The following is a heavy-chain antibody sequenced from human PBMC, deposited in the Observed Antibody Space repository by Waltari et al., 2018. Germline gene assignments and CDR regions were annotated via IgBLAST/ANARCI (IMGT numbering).Heavy chain of an antibody. J-gene: IGHJ4*02. CDR1: GFLFGSSW. CDR3: VKGGGNFHS. V-gene: IGHV3-7*03. CDR2: IKEDGSQR. D-gene: IGHD1-1*01. Sequence: EVQLVEAGGGVVQAGDSLRLTCVASGFLFGSSWMSWVRQAPGKGLEWVANIKEDGSQRYYVDSVNGRFTISRDNAKNSLYLQMNSLRVEDTAVFYCVKGGGNFHSWGQGTLVTVS.